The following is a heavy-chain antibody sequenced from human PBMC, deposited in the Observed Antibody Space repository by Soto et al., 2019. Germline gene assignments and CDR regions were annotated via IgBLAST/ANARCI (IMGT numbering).Heavy chain of an antibody. CDR3: TNLLRAFSYSPY. J-gene: IGHJ4*02. CDR1: ELTLTNAW. CDR2: IKSKTEGGTP. V-gene: IGHV3-15*01. Sequence: EVRLEESGGGLVKPGGSLRLSCVASELTLTNAWMSWVRQAPGKGLEWVGRIKSKTEGGTPDYAAPVKGRFTLSRDDSKNTLYLQMNSLMTEDTAVYYFTNLLRAFSYSPYWGQGTLVTVSS. D-gene: IGHD3-16*01.